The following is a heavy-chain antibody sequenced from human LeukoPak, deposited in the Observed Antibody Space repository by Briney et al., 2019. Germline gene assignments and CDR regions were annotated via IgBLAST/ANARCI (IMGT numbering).Heavy chain of an antibody. CDR2: VNPSSDNT. CDR1: GYTFTTYY. Sequence: GASVKVSCKASGYTFTTYYMHWVRQAPGQGLEWMGAVNPSSDNTGFAQRFQGRVTMTTDTSTGTVYMELSSLRSDDTAVYYCARGRGTTMVRGVITNYFDLWGRGSLVTVSS. CDR3: ARGRGTTMVRGVITNYFDL. D-gene: IGHD3-10*01. V-gene: IGHV1-46*01. J-gene: IGHJ2*01.